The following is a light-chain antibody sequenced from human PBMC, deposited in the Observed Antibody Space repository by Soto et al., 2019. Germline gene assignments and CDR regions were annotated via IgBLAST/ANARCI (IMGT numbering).Light chain of an antibody. J-gene: IGLJ1*01. CDR2: EVT. V-gene: IGLV2-8*01. CDR3: SSYAGSNNRYV. CDR1: SSDVGGYNF. Sequence: QSARTQPPSASGSPGQSVTISCTGTSSDVGGYNFVSWYQQHPGEAPKLIIYEVTKRPSGVPDRFSGSKSGNTASLTVSGLQAEDEADYYCSSYAGSNNRYVFGTGTKLTVL.